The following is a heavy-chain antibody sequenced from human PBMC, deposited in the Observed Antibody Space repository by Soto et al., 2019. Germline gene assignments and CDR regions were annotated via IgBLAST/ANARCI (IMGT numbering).Heavy chain of an antibody. J-gene: IGHJ3*02. CDR2: ISGSAGTT. D-gene: IGHD2-8*01. Sequence: LRLSCAASGFTFSSHGMNWVRQAPGKGLEWASFISGSAGTTFYADSVKGRFTISRDNSKNTLYLQMNSLRAEDTALYYCAKDRGVEGSSVRAFDIWGQGTMVTVSS. CDR1: GFTFSSHG. CDR3: AKDRGVEGSSVRAFDI. V-gene: IGHV3-23*01.